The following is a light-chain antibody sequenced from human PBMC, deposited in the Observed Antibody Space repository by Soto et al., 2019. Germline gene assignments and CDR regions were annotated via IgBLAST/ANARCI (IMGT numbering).Light chain of an antibody. CDR2: DTS. CDR3: QQYSTSPT. Sequence: LTQCAYSLSFTQGNRATLSCRASQGLXNSYRAWYRVNPGQAPRIPNYDTSSSATGIPDRFSGSGCGTDFTITITRLEPEDVGVYCCQQYSTSPTFGQGTKVDIK. CDR1: QGLXNSY. J-gene: IGKJ1*01. V-gene: IGKV3-20*01.